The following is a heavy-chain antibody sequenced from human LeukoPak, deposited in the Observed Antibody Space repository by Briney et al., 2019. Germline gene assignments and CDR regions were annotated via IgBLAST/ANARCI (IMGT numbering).Heavy chain of an antibody. J-gene: IGHJ4*02. D-gene: IGHD6-13*01. CDR3: ARVTGYRIEDYFDY. V-gene: IGHV4-59*01. CDR1: GGSISIYY. Sequence: PSETLSLTCTVSGGSISIYYWSWIRQPPGKGLEWIGYIYYSGSTNYNPSLKSRVTISVETSKKEFSLKLRSVTAADTAVYYCARVTGYRIEDYFDYWGQGTLVTVSS. CDR2: IYYSGST.